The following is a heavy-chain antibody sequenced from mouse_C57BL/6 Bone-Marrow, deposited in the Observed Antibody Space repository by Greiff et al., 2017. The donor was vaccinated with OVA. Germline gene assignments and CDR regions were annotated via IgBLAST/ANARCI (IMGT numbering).Heavy chain of an antibody. J-gene: IGHJ3*01. D-gene: IGHD2-3*01. CDR2: FYPGSGSI. CDR1: GYTFTEYT. Sequence: VKLMESGAELVKPGASVKLSCKASGYTFTEYTIHWVKQRSGQGLEWIGWFYPGSGSIKYNEKFKDKATLTADKSSSTVYMELSRLTSEDSAVYVCARHEDDGYYVGFAYWGQGTLVTVSA. CDR3: ARHEDDGYYVGFAY. V-gene: IGHV1-62-2*01.